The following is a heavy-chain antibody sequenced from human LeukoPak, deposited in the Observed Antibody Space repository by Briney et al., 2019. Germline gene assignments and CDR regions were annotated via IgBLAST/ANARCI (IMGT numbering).Heavy chain of an antibody. V-gene: IGHV3-48*03. CDR1: GFTFSSYE. D-gene: IGHD5-12*01. Sequence: GGSLRLSCAASGFTFSSYEMSWVRQAPGKGLEWVSYISSSGSTIYYADSVKGRFTISRDDSKNTLYLQMNNLRAEDTALYYCAKDGAWLRFDDWGQGILVTVSS. CDR3: AKDGAWLRFDD. J-gene: IGHJ4*02. CDR2: ISSSGSTI.